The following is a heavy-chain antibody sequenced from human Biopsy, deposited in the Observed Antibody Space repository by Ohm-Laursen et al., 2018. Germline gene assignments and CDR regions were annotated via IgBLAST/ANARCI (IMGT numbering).Heavy chain of an antibody. CDR2: FDPEHGET. V-gene: IGHV1-24*01. Sequence: GASVKVSCKVSGYTLTELSMHWVRQAPGKGLEWMGGFDPEHGETLYAQKFQDRVTVAVDTSTSTATMELRSLRSDDTAVYYCATKLTGYFHHWGQGTLVIVSS. CDR1: GYTLTELS. J-gene: IGHJ1*01. D-gene: IGHD3-9*01. CDR3: ATKLTGYFHH.